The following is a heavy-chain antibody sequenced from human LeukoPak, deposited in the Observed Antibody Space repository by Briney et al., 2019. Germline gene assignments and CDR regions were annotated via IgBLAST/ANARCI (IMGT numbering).Heavy chain of an antibody. Sequence: PSETLSLTCTISGGSISSISYYWGWIRQPPGKGLEWIGSIYYTGSTYYNPSLKSRVTVSVDTSKNQFSLNLRSVTAADTAVYYCARDRAVAGHTYWYFDLWGRGTLVTVSS. CDR1: GGSISSISYY. CDR2: IYYTGST. J-gene: IGHJ2*01. CDR3: ARDRAVAGHTYWYFDL. V-gene: IGHV4-39*02. D-gene: IGHD6-19*01.